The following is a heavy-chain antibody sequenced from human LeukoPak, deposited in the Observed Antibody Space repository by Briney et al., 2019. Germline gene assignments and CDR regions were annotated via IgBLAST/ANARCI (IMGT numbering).Heavy chain of an antibody. CDR1: GFTFSTYD. CDR3: ARDPALSGYYAFDY. V-gene: IGHV3-23*01. CDR2: ISGNGIKT. Sequence: GGSLRLSCAVSGFTFSTYDMTWVRQAPGKGLECVSKISGNGIKTFYADSVEGRFIISRDNFKNMLYLQMNSLRAEDTAVYYCARDPALSGYYAFDYWGQGTLVTVSS. J-gene: IGHJ4*02. D-gene: IGHD3-22*01.